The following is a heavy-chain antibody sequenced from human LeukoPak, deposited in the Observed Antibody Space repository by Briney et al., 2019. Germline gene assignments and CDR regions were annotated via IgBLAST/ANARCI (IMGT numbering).Heavy chain of an antibody. J-gene: IGHJ6*03. CDR1: GYSFTSYW. CDR3: AGPALYCSSTVCPPYMDV. D-gene: IGHD2-2*01. Sequence: GESLKISCKGSGYSFTSYWIGWVRQMPGKGLEWMGIIYPGDPDTRYSPSFQGQVTISADKSISTAYLQWGSLKASDTATYYCAGPALYCSSTVCPPYMDVWGKGTTVTVSS. CDR2: IYPGDPDT. V-gene: IGHV5-51*01.